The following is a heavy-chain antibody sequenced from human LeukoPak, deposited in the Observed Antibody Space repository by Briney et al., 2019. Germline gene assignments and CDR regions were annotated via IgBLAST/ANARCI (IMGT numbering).Heavy chain of an antibody. CDR3: ARTYCDTTACSNWFVP. CDR2: MNPNSGNT. J-gene: IGHJ5*02. Sequence: ASVKVSCKASGYTFTSYDINWVRQATGQGLEWMGWMNPNSGNTGYAQKFQGRVTITRNTSISTAYMELSSLRSEDTAVYYCARTYCDTTACSNWFVPWGQGTLVTVSS. D-gene: IGHD2/OR15-2a*01. V-gene: IGHV1-8*03. CDR1: GYTFTSYD.